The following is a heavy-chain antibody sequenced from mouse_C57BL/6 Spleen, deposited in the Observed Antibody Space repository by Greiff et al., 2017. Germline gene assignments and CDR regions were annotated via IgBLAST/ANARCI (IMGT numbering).Heavy chain of an antibody. CDR2: ISGGGGNT. CDR3: AREGDYLYAMDY. V-gene: IGHV5-9*01. D-gene: IGHD2-4*01. Sequence: EVHLVESGGGLVKPGGSLKLSCAASGFTFSSYTMSWVRQTPEKRLEWVATISGGGGNTYYPASVKGRFTISRDNAKNTLYLQRSSRRSEDTALYYCAREGDYLYAMDYWGQGTSVTVSS. CDR1: GFTFSSYT. J-gene: IGHJ4*01.